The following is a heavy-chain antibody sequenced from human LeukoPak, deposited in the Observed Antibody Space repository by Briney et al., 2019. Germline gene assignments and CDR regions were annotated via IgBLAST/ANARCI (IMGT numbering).Heavy chain of an antibody. CDR3: AIHRSEVPAVIDY. Sequence: AGSLRLTCAASGFTFSSYDRSWVRQPPGKGLEWVSAISGSGGSTYYADSMKRRFTTSRDNSKHAQYLQMNSLRAEDRGVYYCAIHRSEVPAVIDYWGQGTLVTVSS. CDR1: GFTFSSYD. J-gene: IGHJ4*02. V-gene: IGHV3-23*01. CDR2: ISGSGGST. D-gene: IGHD2-2*01.